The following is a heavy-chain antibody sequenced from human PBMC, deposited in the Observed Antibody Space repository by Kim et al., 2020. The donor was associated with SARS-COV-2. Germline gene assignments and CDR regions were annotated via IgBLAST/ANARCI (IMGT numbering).Heavy chain of an antibody. CDR3: AKDLEGDPYYYYYGMDV. CDR1: GFTFSSYA. V-gene: IGHV3-23*01. CDR2: ISGSGGST. Sequence: GGSLRLSCAASGFTFSSYAMSWVRQAPGKGLEWVSAISGSGGSTYYADSVKGRFTISRDNSKNTLYLQMNSLRAEDTAVYYCAKDLEGDPYYYYYGMDVWGQGTTVTVSS. J-gene: IGHJ6*02.